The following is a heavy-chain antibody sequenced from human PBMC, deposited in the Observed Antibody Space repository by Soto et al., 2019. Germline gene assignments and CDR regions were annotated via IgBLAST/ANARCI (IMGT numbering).Heavy chain of an antibody. Sequence: ASVKVSCKVSGYTLTELSMHWVRQAPGKGLEWMGGFDPEDGETIYAQKFQGRVTMTEDTSTDTAYMELSSLRSEGTAVYYCATVFYDFWSGYDAFDIWGQGTMVTVSS. CDR3: ATVFYDFWSGYDAFDI. CDR1: GYTLTELS. D-gene: IGHD3-3*01. V-gene: IGHV1-24*01. CDR2: FDPEDGET. J-gene: IGHJ3*02.